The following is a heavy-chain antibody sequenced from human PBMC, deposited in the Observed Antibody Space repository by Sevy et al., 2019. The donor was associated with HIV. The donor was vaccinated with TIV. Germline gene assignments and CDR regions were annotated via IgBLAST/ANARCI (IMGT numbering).Heavy chain of an antibody. CDR3: AKDNHYDSRGYYSAMRPSEGAFDI. J-gene: IGHJ3*02. CDR2: ISGSGGST. CDR1: GFNFGSYA. V-gene: IGHV3-23*01. D-gene: IGHD3-22*01. Sequence: GGSLRLSCAASGFNFGSYAMSWVRQAPGKGLEWVSAISGSGGSTYYGDAVKGPFTIARANSKNTLNLQMNRLRAEDTEIYYCAKDNHYDSRGYYSAMRPSEGAFDIWGQGTMVTVSS.